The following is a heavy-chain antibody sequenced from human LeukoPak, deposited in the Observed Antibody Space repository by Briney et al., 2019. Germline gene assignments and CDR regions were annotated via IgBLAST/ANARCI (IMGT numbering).Heavy chain of an antibody. CDR2: INHSGST. V-gene: IGHV4-34*01. CDR3: ARKVWRYSPFDY. Sequence: KSGGSLRLSCVASGFTFSNHAMTWIRQPPGKGLEWIGEINHSGSTNYNPSLKSRVTISVDTSKNQFSLKLSSVTAADTAVYYCARKVWRYSPFDYWGQGTLVTVSS. D-gene: IGHD5-12*01. CDR1: GFTFSNHA. J-gene: IGHJ4*02.